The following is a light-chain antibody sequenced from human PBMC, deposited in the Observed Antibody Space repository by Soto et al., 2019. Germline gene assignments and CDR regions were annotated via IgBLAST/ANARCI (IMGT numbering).Light chain of an antibody. J-gene: IGKJ5*01. CDR2: AAS. Sequence: DIQMTQSTSSLSASVGDRVTITCRASESINRHLNWYQQQPGKAPKLLIYAASSLQNGVPSRFRGGGSGTDFTLIITNLQPEDFATYYCQQSYTALSITFGQGTRLEIK. CDR3: QQSYTALSIT. V-gene: IGKV1-39*01. CDR1: ESINRH.